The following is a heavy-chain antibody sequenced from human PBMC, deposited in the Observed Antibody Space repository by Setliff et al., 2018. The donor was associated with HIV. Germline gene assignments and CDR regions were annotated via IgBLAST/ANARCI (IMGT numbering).Heavy chain of an antibody. J-gene: IGHJ4*02. V-gene: IGHV4-39*01. CDR2: IYFRGDT. CDR1: GGSISRSTYY. D-gene: IGHD3-22*01. CDR3: AVWNDSRRYCYLGGFDY. Sequence: SETLSLTCTVSGGSISRSTYYWGWIRQPPGKGLEWIGNIYFRGDTYYNPSLKTRVTISVDTSKNQFSLKLRSETAADTAVYYCAVWNDSRRYCYLGGFDYWGQGARVTVSS.